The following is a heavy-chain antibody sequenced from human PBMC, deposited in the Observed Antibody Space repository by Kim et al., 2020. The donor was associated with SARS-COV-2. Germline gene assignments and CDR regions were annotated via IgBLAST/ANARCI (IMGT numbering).Heavy chain of an antibody. D-gene: IGHD6-13*01. Sequence: SETLSLTCTVSGGSISSGGYYWSWIRQHPGKGLEWIGYIYYSGSTYYNPSLKSRVTISVDTSKNQFSLKLSSVTAADTAVYYCAREAAWYGFYYYYGMDVWGQGTTVTVSS. CDR2: IYYSGST. CDR3: AREAAWYGFYYYYGMDV. J-gene: IGHJ6*02. V-gene: IGHV4-31*03. CDR1: GGSISSGGYY.